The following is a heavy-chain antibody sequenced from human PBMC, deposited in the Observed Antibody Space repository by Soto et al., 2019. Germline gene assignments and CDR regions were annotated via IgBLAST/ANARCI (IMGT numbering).Heavy chain of an antibody. CDR1: GFTFSSYA. CDR2: IAYDGGNK. J-gene: IGHJ6*02. V-gene: IGHV3-30-3*01. Sequence: VGSRRLACAASGFTFSSYAMHGVSQAPGKGLDGVAVIAYDGGNKYYADSVKGRFTISRDNSKNTLYLQMDSLRAEDTAVYYLGRDMYSSSALFRGRISPDGMDVWGQGT. D-gene: IGHD6-6*01. CDR3: GRDMYSSSALFRGRISPDGMDV.